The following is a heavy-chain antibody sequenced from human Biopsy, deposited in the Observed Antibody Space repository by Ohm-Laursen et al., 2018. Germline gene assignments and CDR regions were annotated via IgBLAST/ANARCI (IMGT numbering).Heavy chain of an antibody. Sequence: GTLSLTCTVSGDSISSDIYYWVWIRQPPGKGLEWIGNIYNSESTSTYYNLSLKGRVSISVDTSHNQFSLKLTSVTAADTAVYFCARRVSGSGRVDPWGQGTLVTGSS. CDR3: ARRVSGSGRVDP. D-gene: IGHD3-10*01. J-gene: IGHJ5*02. V-gene: IGHV4-39*01. CDR2: IYNSESTST. CDR1: GDSISSDIYY.